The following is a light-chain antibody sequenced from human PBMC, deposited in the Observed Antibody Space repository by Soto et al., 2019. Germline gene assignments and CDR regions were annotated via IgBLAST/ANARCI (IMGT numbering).Light chain of an antibody. CDR1: SSDVGGYNY. Sequence: QSALTQPASVSGSPGQSITISCTGTSSDVGGYNYVSWYQQYPGKAPKLMIYDVTNRPSGVSNRFSGSKSGNTASLTISGLQAEDEADYYCSSYTGSSTLVVFGGGTKLTVL. V-gene: IGLV2-14*01. CDR3: SSYTGSSTLVV. CDR2: DVT. J-gene: IGLJ2*01.